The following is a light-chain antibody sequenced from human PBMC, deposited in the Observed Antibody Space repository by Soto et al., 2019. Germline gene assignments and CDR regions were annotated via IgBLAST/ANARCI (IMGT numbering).Light chain of an antibody. J-gene: IGKJ1*01. CDR3: QQLNSYPQT. V-gene: IGKV1-9*01. CDR2: AAS. Sequence: IQLTHSPSSLSASVGYVVTITCRSSQGISSYLAWYQQKPGKAPKLLIYAASTLQSGVPSRFSGSGSGTDFTLTISSLQPEDFATYYCQQLNSYPQTFGQGTKVDIK. CDR1: QGISSY.